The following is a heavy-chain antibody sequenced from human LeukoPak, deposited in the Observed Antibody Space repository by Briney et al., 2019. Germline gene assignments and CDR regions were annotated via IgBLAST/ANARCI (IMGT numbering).Heavy chain of an antibody. CDR2: IYYSGST. CDR3: ARAMPQVYYFDY. CDR1: GGSISSSSYY. V-gene: IGHV4-39*07. J-gene: IGHJ4*02. Sequence: NPSETLSLTCTVSGGSISSSSYYWGWIRQPPEKGLEWIGSIYYSGSTYYNPSLKSRVTISVDRSKNQFSLKLSSVTAADTAVYYCARAMPQVYYFDYWGQGTLVTVSS. D-gene: IGHD2-2*01.